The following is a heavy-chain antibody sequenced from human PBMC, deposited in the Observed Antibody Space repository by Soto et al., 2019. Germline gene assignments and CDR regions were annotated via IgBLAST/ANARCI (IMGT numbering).Heavy chain of an antibody. CDR3: AREQDGYILINPRYYYYGMDV. CDR2: IKQDGSEK. Sequence: GGSLRLSCAASGFTFSSYWMSWVRQAPGKGLEWVANIKQDGSEKYYVDSVKGRFTISRDNAKNSLYLQMNSLRAEDTAVYYCAREQDGYILINPRYYYYGMDVWGQGTTVTVSS. CDR1: GFTFSSYW. J-gene: IGHJ6*02. D-gene: IGHD5-12*01. V-gene: IGHV3-7*01.